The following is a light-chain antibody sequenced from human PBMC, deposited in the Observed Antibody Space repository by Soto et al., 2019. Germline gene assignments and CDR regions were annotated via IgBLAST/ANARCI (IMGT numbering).Light chain of an antibody. CDR2: AAS. CDR1: QSIRNW. Sequence: DIQMTQSPSSLSASVGDRVPITCRASQSIRNWLAWYQQKPGKAPKLLIYAASSLQSGVPSRFSGSGSGTEFTLTITSLQPEDFATYYCQQYDMFGPGTKVDI. J-gene: IGKJ1*01. CDR3: QQYDM. V-gene: IGKV1-5*01.